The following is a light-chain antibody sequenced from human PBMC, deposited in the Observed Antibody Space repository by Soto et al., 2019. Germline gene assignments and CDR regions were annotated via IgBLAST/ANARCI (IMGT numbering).Light chain of an antibody. CDR2: GAS. CDR3: QEYNTWPWT. Sequence: IVMTQSPATLSVSPGERATLSCRASQSVNSNLAWYQQKLGQAPRVLIFGASTRATGIPARFSGSGSGTEFSLTINSLQSEDFAVYYCQEYNTWPWTFGQGTKVENK. CDR1: QSVNSN. J-gene: IGKJ1*01. V-gene: IGKV3-15*01.